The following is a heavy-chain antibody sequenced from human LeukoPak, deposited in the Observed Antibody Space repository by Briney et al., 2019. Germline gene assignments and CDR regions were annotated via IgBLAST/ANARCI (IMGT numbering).Heavy chain of an antibody. CDR2: ISWNSGSI. CDR3: AKVLGTVDYYYGMDV. D-gene: IGHD3-16*01. J-gene: IGHJ6*02. CDR1: GFTFDDYA. Sequence: PGRSLRLSCAASGFTFDDYAMHWVRQAPGKGLEWVSGISWNSGSIGYADSVKGRFTISRDNAKNSLYLQMNSLRAEDTALYYCAKVLGTVDYYYGMDVWGQGTTVTVSS. V-gene: IGHV3-9*01.